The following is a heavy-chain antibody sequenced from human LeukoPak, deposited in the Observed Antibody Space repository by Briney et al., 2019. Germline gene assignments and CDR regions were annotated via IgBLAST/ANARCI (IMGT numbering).Heavy chain of an antibody. Sequence: ASVKVSCKASGYTFTGYYMHWVRQAPGQGLEWMGWINPNSGGTNYAQKFQGRVTMTEDTSTDTAYMELSSLTSEDTAFYYCATDLECFLSWGQGTLVTVSS. CDR3: ATDLECFLS. D-gene: IGHD3-3*01. V-gene: IGHV1-2*02. J-gene: IGHJ5*02. CDR1: GYTFTGYY. CDR2: INPNSGGT.